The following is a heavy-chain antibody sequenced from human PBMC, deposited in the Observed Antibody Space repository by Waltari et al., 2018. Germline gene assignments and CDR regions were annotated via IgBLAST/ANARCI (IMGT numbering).Heavy chain of an antibody. V-gene: IGHV3-49*04. J-gene: IGHJ4*02. D-gene: IGHD6-13*01. CDR3: TRIHVGIAAADY. CDR1: GFTLGDYA. CDR2: IRSKAYGGTT. Sequence: EVQLVESGGGLVQPGRALRLSCTASGFTLGDYAMRWVRQAPGKGREWVGFIRSKAYGGTTEYAASVKGRFTISRDDSKSIAYLQMNSLKTEDTAVYYCTRIHVGIAAADYWGQGTLVTVSS.